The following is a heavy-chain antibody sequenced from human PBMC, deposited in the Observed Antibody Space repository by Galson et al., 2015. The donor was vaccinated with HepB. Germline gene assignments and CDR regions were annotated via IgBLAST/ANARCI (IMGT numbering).Heavy chain of an antibody. V-gene: IGHV1-18*04. J-gene: IGHJ6*02. CDR2: ISAYNGNT. Sequence: SVKVSCKASGYTFTSYGISWVRQAPGQGLEWMGRISAYNGNTNYAQKLQGRVTMTTDTSTSTAYMELRSLRSDDTAVYYCARLHSPTYYDILTGYPYYYGMDVWCQGTTVTVSS. CDR1: GYTFTSYG. CDR3: ARLHSPTYYDILTGYPYYYGMDV. D-gene: IGHD3-9*01.